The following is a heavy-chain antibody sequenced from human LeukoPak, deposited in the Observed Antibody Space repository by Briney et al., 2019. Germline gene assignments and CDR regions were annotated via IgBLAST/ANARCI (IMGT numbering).Heavy chain of an antibody. V-gene: IGHV4-38-2*02. CDR1: GYSLSSGYY. J-gene: IGHJ4*02. CDR3: ARYREVGATVDY. D-gene: IGHD1-26*01. Sequence: PSETLSLTCTVSGYSLSSGYYWGWIRQPPGRELEWIASIYYRGSTHYNPSLASLKSQVTISGDTSKNKFSLTLSSVTAADTAVYYCARYREVGATVDYWGQGTLVTVSS. CDR2: IYYRGST.